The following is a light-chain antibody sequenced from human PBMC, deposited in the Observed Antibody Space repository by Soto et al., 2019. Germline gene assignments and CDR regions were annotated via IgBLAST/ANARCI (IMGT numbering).Light chain of an antibody. CDR3: ATWDAGLYGPV. CDR1: RSNIGSNP. CDR2: RND. J-gene: IGLJ3*02. V-gene: IGLV1-44*01. Sequence: QSVLTQPPSASGTPGQRVTISCSGSRSNIGSNPVQWYLQVPGTAPKLLIYRNDERPSGVPDRFSGSKSGTSASLAVSGPQSEDESDYHCATWDAGLYGPVLGGWTKVTVL.